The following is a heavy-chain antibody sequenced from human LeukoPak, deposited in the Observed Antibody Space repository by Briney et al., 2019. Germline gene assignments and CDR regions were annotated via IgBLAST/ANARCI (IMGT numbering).Heavy chain of an antibody. CDR1: GFTFSSYA. Sequence: PGGSLSLSCAASGFTFSSYAMSWVRQAPGKGMEWVSAISGSGGRTYYADSVKGRFTISRDNSKNTLYLQMNSLRAEDTAVYYCAKQRGQWLVIDYWGQGTLVTVSS. J-gene: IGHJ4*02. CDR3: AKQRGQWLVIDY. CDR2: ISGSGGRT. D-gene: IGHD6-19*01. V-gene: IGHV3-23*01.